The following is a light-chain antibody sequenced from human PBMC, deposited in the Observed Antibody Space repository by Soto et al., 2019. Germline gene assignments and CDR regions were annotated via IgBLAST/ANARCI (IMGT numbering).Light chain of an antibody. CDR1: SSDVGAYNY. CDR3: NSYTGSSTRFV. V-gene: IGLV2-14*01. Sequence: QSALTQPASVSGSPGQSVTISCTGTSSDVGAYNYVSWYQQHPGKAPKLMIYGVSNRPSGVSNRFSGSKSGNTASLTISGLQAEDEADYYCNSYTGSSTRFVFGTGTKVTVL. J-gene: IGLJ1*01. CDR2: GVS.